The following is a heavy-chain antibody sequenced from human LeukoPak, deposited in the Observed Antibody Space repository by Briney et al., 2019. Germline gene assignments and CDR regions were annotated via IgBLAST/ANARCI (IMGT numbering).Heavy chain of an antibody. Sequence: TGGSLRLSCAASGFTFSSYWMHWVRQAPGKGLVWVSRINSDGSSTSYADSVKGRFTISRDNAKNTLYLQMNSLRAEDTAVYYCARAPGSGWYPGHTYYFDYWGQGTLVTVSS. CDR2: INSDGSST. J-gene: IGHJ4*02. CDR1: GFTFSSYW. CDR3: ARAPGSGWYPGHTYYFDY. D-gene: IGHD6-13*01. V-gene: IGHV3-74*01.